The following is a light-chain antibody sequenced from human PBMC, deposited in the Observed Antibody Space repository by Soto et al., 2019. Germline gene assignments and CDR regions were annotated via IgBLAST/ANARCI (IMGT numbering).Light chain of an antibody. CDR3: SSYTSSSIYV. J-gene: IGLJ1*01. CDR2: DVS. Sequence: QSVLTQPASVSGSPGQSITISCTGTSSDVGGYNYVSWYQQYPGKAPELMIFDVSNRPSGVSNRFSGSKSGNTASLTISGLQAEDEADYYCSSYTSSSIYVFGTGTKLTVL. V-gene: IGLV2-14*01. CDR1: SSDVGGYNY.